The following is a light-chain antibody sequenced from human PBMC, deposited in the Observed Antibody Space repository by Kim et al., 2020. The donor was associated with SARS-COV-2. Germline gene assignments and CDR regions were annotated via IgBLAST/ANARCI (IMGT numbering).Light chain of an antibody. J-gene: IGLJ2*01. Sequence: SSELTQDPAVSVALGQTVRITCQGDSLRRYYATWYQQKSRQAPVLVIYGRDKRPSGIPDRFSGSSSGNTASLTITGAQAADEADYYCKSRDSRGKVVFGGGTKLTVL. CDR3: KSRDSRGKVV. CDR1: SLRRYY. CDR2: GRD. V-gene: IGLV3-19*01.